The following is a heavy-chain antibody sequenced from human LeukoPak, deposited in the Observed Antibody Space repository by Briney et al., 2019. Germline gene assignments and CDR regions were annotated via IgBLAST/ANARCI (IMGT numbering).Heavy chain of an antibody. CDR2: ISSSSSYI. CDR1: GFTFSSYS. Sequence: KPGGSLRLSCAASGFTFSSYSMNWVRQAPGKGLEWVSPISSSSSYIYYADSVKGRFTISRDNAKNSLYLQMNSLRAEDTAVYYCARVYCSSTSCYYEVFDYWGQGTLVTVSS. CDR3: ARVYCSSTSCYYEVFDY. D-gene: IGHD2-2*01. J-gene: IGHJ4*02. V-gene: IGHV3-21*01.